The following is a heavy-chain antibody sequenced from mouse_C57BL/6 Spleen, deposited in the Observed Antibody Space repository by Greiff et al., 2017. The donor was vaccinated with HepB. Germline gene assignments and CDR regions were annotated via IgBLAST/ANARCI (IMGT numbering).Heavy chain of an antibody. CDR3: ARCYYGSSPYFDY. CDR1: GYAFSSSW. Sequence: VQLQQSGPELVKPGASVKISCKASGYAFSSSWMNWVKQRPGKGLEWIGRIYPGDGDTNYNGKFKGKATLTADKSSSTAYMQLSSLTSEDSAVYFCARCYYGSSPYFDYWGQGTTLTVSS. CDR2: IYPGDGDT. D-gene: IGHD1-1*01. V-gene: IGHV1-82*01. J-gene: IGHJ2*01.